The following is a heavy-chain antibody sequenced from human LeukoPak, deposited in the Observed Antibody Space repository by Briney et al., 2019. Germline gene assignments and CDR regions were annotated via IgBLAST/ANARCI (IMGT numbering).Heavy chain of an antibody. CDR1: GYTFTSYY. J-gene: IGHJ4*02. CDR2: INPSGGST. CDR3: AREVAPVGGWVDY. Sequence: ASVKVSCKASGYTFTSYYMHWVRQAPGKGLEWMGIINPSGGSTSYAQKFQGRVTMTRDTSTSTASMELSSLRSEDTAAYYCAREVAPVGGWVDYWGQGTLVTVSS. D-gene: IGHD3-10*01. V-gene: IGHV1-46*01.